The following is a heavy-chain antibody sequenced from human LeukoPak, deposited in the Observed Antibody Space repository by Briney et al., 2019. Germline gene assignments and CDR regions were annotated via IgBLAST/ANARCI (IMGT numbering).Heavy chain of an antibody. CDR2: IIPIFGTA. CDR3: AREQGVISPFDY. V-gene: IGHV1-69*05. J-gene: IGHJ4*02. Sequence: GASVKVSCKASGGTFSSYAISWVRQAPGQGLEWMGRIIPIFGTANYAQKFQGRVTMTRDTSTSTVYMELSSLRSEDTAVYYCAREQGVISPFDYWGQGTLVTVSS. D-gene: IGHD3-10*01. CDR1: GGTFSSYA.